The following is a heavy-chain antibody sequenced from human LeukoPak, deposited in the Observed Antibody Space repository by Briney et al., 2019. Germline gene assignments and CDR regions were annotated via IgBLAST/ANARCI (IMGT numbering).Heavy chain of an antibody. Sequence: SETLSLTCAVYGGSLSGYYWSWIRQPPGKGLEWIGEINHSGSTNYNPSLKSRVTISVDTSKNQFSLKLSSVTAADTAVYYCARNIVATIFGFDYWGQGTLVTVSS. J-gene: IGHJ4*02. CDR1: GGSLSGYY. D-gene: IGHD5-12*01. V-gene: IGHV4-34*01. CDR3: ARNIVATIFGFDY. CDR2: INHSGST.